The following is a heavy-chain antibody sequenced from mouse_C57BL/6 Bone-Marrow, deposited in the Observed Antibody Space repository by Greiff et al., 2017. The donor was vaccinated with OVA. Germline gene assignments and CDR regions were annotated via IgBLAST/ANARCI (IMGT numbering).Heavy chain of an antibody. CDR2: IHPNSGST. CDR1: GYTFTSYW. V-gene: IGHV1-64*01. CDR3: ARNPIYYYGSSHWYFDV. Sequence: QVQLQQPGAELVKPGASVKLSCKASGYTFTSYWMHWVKQRPGQGLEWIGMIHPNSGSTNYNEKFKSKATLTVDKSSSTAYMQLSSLTSEDSAVYYCARNPIYYYGSSHWYFDVWGTGTTVTVSS. D-gene: IGHD1-1*01. J-gene: IGHJ1*03.